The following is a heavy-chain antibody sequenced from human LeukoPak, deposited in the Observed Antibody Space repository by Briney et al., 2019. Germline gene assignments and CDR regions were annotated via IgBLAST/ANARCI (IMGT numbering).Heavy chain of an antibody. CDR1: GYTFTGYY. J-gene: IGHJ5*02. CDR2: INPNSGGT. Sequence: ASVKVSCKASGYTFTGYYMHWVRQAPGQGLEWMGWINPNSGGTDYAQKFQGRVTMTRDTSISTTYMELSRLRSDDTAVYYCARDVSANRIAAAVMNWFDPWGQGTLVTVSS. V-gene: IGHV1-2*02. D-gene: IGHD6-13*01. CDR3: ARDVSANRIAAAVMNWFDP.